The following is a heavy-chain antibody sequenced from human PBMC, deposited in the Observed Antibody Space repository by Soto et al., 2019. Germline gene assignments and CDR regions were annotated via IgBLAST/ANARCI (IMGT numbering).Heavy chain of an antibody. Sequence: SETLSLTCAVSGGSISSSNWWSWVRQPPGKGLEWIGEIYHSGSTNYNPSLKSRVTISVDKSKNQFSLKLSSVTAADTAVYYCARVVFRTIAARPYWFDPWGQGTLVTVSS. CDR2: IYHSGST. CDR3: ARVVFRTIAARPYWFDP. J-gene: IGHJ5*02. D-gene: IGHD6-6*01. CDR1: GGSISSSNW. V-gene: IGHV4-4*02.